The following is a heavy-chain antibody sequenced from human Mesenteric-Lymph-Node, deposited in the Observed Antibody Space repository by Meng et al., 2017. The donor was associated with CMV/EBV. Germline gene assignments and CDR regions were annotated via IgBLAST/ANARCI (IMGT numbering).Heavy chain of an antibody. V-gene: IGHV4-61*01. CDR2: IYYTGYT. D-gene: IGHD5-18*01. CDR1: GGSVTGSYY. CDR3: ARHTYGSHY. J-gene: IGHJ4*02. Sequence: GSLKLSCTVSGGSVTGSYYWSWIRQPPGKGLEWIGYIYYTGYTSFNPSLESRVTISLDTSKNQFSLKLSSVTAADTAVYYCARHTYGSHYWGPGTLVTVSS.